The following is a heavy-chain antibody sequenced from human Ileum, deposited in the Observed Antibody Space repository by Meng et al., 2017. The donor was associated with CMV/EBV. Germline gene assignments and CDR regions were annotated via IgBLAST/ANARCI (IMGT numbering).Heavy chain of an antibody. CDR2: ISSGGGRT. Sequence: GGSLKISCAASGFTFSNFAMTWVRQAPGKGLEWVSGISSGGGRTHYADSVKGRFTISRDNSKNTLFLQMNSLRVDDTAVYYCAKQMVGATTVDYWGQGTLVTVSS. V-gene: IGHV3-23*01. D-gene: IGHD1-26*01. CDR1: GFTFSNFA. CDR3: AKQMVGATTVDY. J-gene: IGHJ4*02.